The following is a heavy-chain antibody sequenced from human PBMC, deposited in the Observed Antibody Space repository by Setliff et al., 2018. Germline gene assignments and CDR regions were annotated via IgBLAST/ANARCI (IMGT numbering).Heavy chain of an antibody. V-gene: IGHV3-7*01. CDR2: IKQDGSEK. D-gene: IGHD6-19*01. Sequence: PGGSLRLSCEASGFTFTSYWMSWVRQAPGKGLEWVANIKQDGSEKYYVDSVKGRFTVSRDNAKNSLYLQMNSLRAEDTAVYYCALGIAVDGFLNYWGQGTLVTVSS. CDR1: GFTFTSYW. CDR3: ALGIAVDGFLNY. J-gene: IGHJ4*02.